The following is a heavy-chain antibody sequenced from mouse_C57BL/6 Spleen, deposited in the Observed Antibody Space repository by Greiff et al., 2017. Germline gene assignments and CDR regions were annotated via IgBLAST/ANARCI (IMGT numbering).Heavy chain of an antibody. CDR2: IDPANGNT. V-gene: IGHV14-3*01. Sequence: EVQLQQSVAELVRPGASVKLSCTASGFNIKNTYMHWVKQRPEQGLEWIGRIDPANGNTKYAPKFQGKATITEDTSSNAAYLQLSSLTSEDTAIYYCARSIYYYGSSHYYAMDYWGQGTSVTVSS. J-gene: IGHJ4*01. CDR3: ARSIYYYGSSHYYAMDY. D-gene: IGHD1-1*01. CDR1: GFNIKNTY.